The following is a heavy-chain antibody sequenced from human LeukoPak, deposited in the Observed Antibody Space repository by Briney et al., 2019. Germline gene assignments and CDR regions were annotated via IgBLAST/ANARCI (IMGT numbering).Heavy chain of an antibody. D-gene: IGHD2-8*01. J-gene: IGHJ4*02. CDR2: ISSSGSTI. V-gene: IGHV3-48*03. Sequence: PGGSLRLSCAASGFTFSSYEMNWVRQAPGKGLEWVSYISSSGSTIYYADSVKGRFTISRDNAKTTLYLQMNSLRAEDTAVYYCARVGYCTNGVCPLPRPNALDYWGQGTLVTVSS. CDR3: ARVGYCTNGVCPLPRPNALDY. CDR1: GFTFSSYE.